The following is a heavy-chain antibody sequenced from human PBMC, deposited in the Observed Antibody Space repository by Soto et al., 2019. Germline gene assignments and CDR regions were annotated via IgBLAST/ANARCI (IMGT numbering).Heavy chain of an antibody. D-gene: IGHD5-12*01. J-gene: IGHJ4*02. CDR1: GGSLSGYY. V-gene: IGHV4-34*01. Sequence: QVQLQQWGAGLLKPSETLSLNCAVTGGSLSGYYWSWIRHPPGKGLEWIGEVKDGGHANYSPSLRGRVTLSSDTSNNQFLLRLHSVTAADTGVYYCARGQEGVVATHWDQGSLVTVSS. CDR2: VKDGGHA. CDR3: ARGQEGVVATH.